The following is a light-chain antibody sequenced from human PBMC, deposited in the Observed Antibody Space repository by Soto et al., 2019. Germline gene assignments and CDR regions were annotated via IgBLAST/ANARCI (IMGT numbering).Light chain of an antibody. CDR3: QQYNNWSPWT. V-gene: IGKV3-15*01. J-gene: IGKJ2*02. Sequence: EIVMTQSPATLSVSPGERATLSCRASQSVSSNLAWYQQKPGQPPRLLIYGASTRATAIPARFSGSRSGTEFTLTISSLQYEDFAVYYCQQYNNWSPWTFGQGTKVEIK. CDR1: QSVSSN. CDR2: GAS.